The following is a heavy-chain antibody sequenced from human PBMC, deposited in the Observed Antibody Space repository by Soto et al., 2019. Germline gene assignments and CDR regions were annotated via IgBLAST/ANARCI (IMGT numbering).Heavy chain of an antibody. CDR3: ARLVPRTTLFDP. Sequence: QVQLVQSGAEVKKPGSSVKVSCKASGGTFSSYAISWVRQAPGQGLEWMGGIISIFGTANYAQKFQGRVTITADESTSPAYMELSSLRSEDTAVYYCARLVPRTTLFDPWGQGTLVTVSS. CDR1: GGTFSSYA. J-gene: IGHJ5*02. D-gene: IGHD3-10*01. V-gene: IGHV1-69*01. CDR2: IISIFGTA.